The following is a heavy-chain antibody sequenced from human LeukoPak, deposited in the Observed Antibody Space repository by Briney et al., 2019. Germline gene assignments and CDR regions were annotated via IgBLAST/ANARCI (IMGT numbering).Heavy chain of an antibody. Sequence: SETLSLTCTVSGGSISSSSYYWGWIRQPPGKGLEWIGSIYYSGSTYYNPSLKSRVTISVDTSKNQFSLKLSSVTAADTAVYYCAREHLYYYDSGGFDYWGQGTLVTVSS. CDR2: IYYSGST. V-gene: IGHV4-39*02. CDR1: GGSISSSSYY. CDR3: AREHLYYYDSGGFDY. J-gene: IGHJ4*02. D-gene: IGHD3-22*01.